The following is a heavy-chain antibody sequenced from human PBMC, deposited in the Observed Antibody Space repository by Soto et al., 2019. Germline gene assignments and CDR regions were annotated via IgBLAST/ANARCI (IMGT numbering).Heavy chain of an antibody. V-gene: IGHV3-33*01. CDR2: IWYDGSNK. D-gene: IGHD3-10*01. Sequence: GGSLRLSCAASGFTFSSYGMHWVRQAPGKGLEWVAVIWYDGSNKYYADSVKGRFTISRDNSKNTPYLQMNSLRAEDTAVYYCARPLAGTTFDYWGQGTLVTVSS. J-gene: IGHJ4*02. CDR3: ARPLAGTTFDY. CDR1: GFTFSSYG.